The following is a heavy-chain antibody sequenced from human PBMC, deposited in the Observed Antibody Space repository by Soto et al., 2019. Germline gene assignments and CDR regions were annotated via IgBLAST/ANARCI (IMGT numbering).Heavy chain of an antibody. J-gene: IGHJ6*02. CDR3: ARDASITMIVVVIPPVDYYYYGMDV. V-gene: IGHV1-46*03. CDR2: INPSGGST. Sequence: ASVKVSCKASGFTFTSYYMHWVRQAPGQGLEWMGIINPSGGSTSYAQKFQGRVTMTRDTSTSTVYMELSSLRSEDTAVYYCARDASITMIVVVIPPVDYYYYGMDVWGQGTTVTVSS. CDR1: GFTFTSYY. D-gene: IGHD3-22*01.